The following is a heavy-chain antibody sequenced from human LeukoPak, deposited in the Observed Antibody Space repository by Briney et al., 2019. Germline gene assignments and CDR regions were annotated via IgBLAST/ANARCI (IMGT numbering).Heavy chain of an antibody. D-gene: IGHD6-13*01. CDR1: GGSISSYY. J-gene: IGHJ4*02. CDR2: IYYSGST. Sequence: SETLSLTCTVSGGSISSYYWSWIRQPPGKGLEWIGYIYYSGSTNYNPSLKSRVTISVDTSKNQFSLKLSSVTAADTDVYYCARKSFQSRSYDFWGQETLVTVFS. V-gene: IGHV4-59*01. CDR3: ARKSFQSRSYDF.